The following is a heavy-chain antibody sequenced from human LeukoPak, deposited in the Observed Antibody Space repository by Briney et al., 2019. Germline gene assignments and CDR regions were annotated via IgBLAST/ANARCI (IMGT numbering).Heavy chain of an antibody. D-gene: IGHD3-16*01. CDR3: ASWGPLIAHGY. CDR2: ISSGGTT. V-gene: IGHV3-53*01. Sequence: GGSLRLSCAVSGFPVSSNHMSWVRQAPGKGLEWVSIISSGGTTYCPDYVKGRFAISRDNSKNTLYLQMNSLRAEDTAVYYCASWGPLIAHGYWGQGTLVTVSS. J-gene: IGHJ4*02. CDR1: GFPVSSNH.